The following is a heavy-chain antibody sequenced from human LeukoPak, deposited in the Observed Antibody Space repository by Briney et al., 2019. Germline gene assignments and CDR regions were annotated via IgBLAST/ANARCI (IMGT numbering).Heavy chain of an antibody. D-gene: IGHD2-2*03. CDR2: IYYSGST. J-gene: IGHJ5*02. Sequence: SETLSLTCTVSGGSISSSSYYWGWIRQPPGKGLEWIGSIYYSGSTYYNPSLKSLVTISVDTSKNAFSLKLSSSTAADTAVYYSARLITVGYCSTTTCNWFAPWGQGTLVTVYS. CDR3: ARLITVGYCSTTTCNWFAP. CDR1: GGSISSSSYY. V-gene: IGHV4-39*07.